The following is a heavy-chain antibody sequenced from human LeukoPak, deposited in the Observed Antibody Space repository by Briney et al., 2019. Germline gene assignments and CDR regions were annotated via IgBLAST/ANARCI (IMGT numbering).Heavy chain of an antibody. CDR1: GFTFSSYA. D-gene: IGHD6-19*01. Sequence: HPGGSLRLSCAASGFTFSSYAMSWVRQAPGKGLEWVSAISGSGGSTYYADSVKGRFAISRDNSKNTLYLQMNSLRAEDTAVYYCAKDGGKQWLAYYFDYWGQGTLVTVSS. J-gene: IGHJ4*02. CDR3: AKDGGKQWLAYYFDY. CDR2: ISGSGGST. V-gene: IGHV3-23*01.